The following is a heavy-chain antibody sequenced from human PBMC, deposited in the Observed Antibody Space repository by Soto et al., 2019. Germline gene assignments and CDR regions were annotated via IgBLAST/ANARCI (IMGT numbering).Heavy chain of an antibody. V-gene: IGHV3-23*01. CDR1: GLTFSSYA. Sequence: EVQLLESGGGLVQPGGSLRLSCAASGLTFSSYALSWVRQAPGKGLEWVSAISGSGGSTYYADSVKGRFTISRDNSKYTLYLQMNSLRAEDTAVYYCAKDGSRWELPREPFDYWGQGTLVTVSS. D-gene: IGHD1-26*01. CDR2: ISGSGGST. CDR3: AKDGSRWELPREPFDY. J-gene: IGHJ4*02.